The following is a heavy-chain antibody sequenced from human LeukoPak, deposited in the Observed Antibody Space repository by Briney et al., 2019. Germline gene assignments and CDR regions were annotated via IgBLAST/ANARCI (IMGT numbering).Heavy chain of an antibody. CDR3: ARGGDYGDLRYFDY. CDR2: IYYSGST. D-gene: IGHD4-17*01. Sequence: SETLSLTCTVSGGSITSGDYYWSWIRQPPGKGLEWIGYIYYSGSTYYNPSLKSRVTISVDTSKNQFSLKLNSVTAADTAVYYCARGGDYGDLRYFDYWGQGTLVTVSS. CDR1: GGSITSGDYY. V-gene: IGHV4-30-4*02. J-gene: IGHJ4*02.